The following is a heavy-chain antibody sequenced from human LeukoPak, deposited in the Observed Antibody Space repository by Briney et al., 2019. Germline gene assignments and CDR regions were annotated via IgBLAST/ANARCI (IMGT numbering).Heavy chain of an antibody. J-gene: IGHJ4*02. D-gene: IGHD3-10*01. V-gene: IGHV3-7*05. CDR3: ARRDYYGSGSPDF. CDR2: IKQDGSEK. CDR1: GFTFSSYW. Sequence: PGGSLRPSCAASGFTFSSYWMSWVRQAPGKGLEWVANIKQDGSEKYYVDSVKGRFTISRDNAKNSLYLQMNSLRAEDTALYYCARRDYYGSGSPDFWGQGTLVTVSS.